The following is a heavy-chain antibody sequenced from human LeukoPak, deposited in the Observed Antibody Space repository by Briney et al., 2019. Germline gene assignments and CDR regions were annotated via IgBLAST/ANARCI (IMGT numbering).Heavy chain of an antibody. D-gene: IGHD3-22*01. J-gene: IGHJ3*02. V-gene: IGHV4-38-2*02. CDR3: ARDYDYYDSSSAFDI. CDR2: IYHSGST. Sequence: SETLSLTCTVSGYSISSGYYWGWIRQPPGKGLEWIGSIYHSGSTYYNPSLKSRVTISVDTSKNQFSLKLSSVTAADTAVYYCARDYDYYDSSSAFDIWGQGTMVTVSS. CDR1: GYSISSGYY.